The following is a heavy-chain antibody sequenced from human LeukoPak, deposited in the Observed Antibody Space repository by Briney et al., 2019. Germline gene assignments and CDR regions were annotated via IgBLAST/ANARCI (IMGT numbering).Heavy chain of an antibody. Sequence: PGGSLRLSCAASGFTFSSYWMSWVRQAPGKGLEWVANIKQDGSEKYYVDSVKGRFTISRDNAKNSLYLQMNSLGAEDTAVYYCAREDYYDSSGPFYWGQGTLVTVSS. CDR1: GFTFSSYW. CDR2: IKQDGSEK. CDR3: AREDYYDSSGPFY. J-gene: IGHJ4*02. D-gene: IGHD3-22*01. V-gene: IGHV3-7*01.